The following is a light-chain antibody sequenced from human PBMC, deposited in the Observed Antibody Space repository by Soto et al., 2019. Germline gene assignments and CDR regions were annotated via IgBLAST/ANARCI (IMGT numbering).Light chain of an antibody. CDR3: MHTAHWPCT. V-gene: IGKV2-30*01. Sequence: DVVMTQSPLSLPVTLGQSASISCTSSQSLVYADGNTYLNWLQQRPGQSPRRLIYKVFNRDSGVPDRFSGSASGSEFTLTISRVEAEDIGVYYCMHTAHWPCTFGRGTKLEIK. CDR2: KVF. CDR1: QSLVYADGNTY. J-gene: IGKJ2*02.